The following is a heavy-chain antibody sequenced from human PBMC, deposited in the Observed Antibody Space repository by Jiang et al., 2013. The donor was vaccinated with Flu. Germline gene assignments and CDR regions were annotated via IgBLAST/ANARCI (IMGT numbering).Heavy chain of an antibody. D-gene: IGHD1-1*01. V-gene: IGHV4-59*08. CDR1: GGSISSYY. Sequence: GPGLVKPSETLSLTCTVSGGSISSYYWSWIRQPPGKGLEWIGYIYYSGSTNYNPSLKSRVTISVDTSKNQFSLKLSSVTAADTAVYYCARHSGHPRGKTGPLDYWGQGTLVTVSS. J-gene: IGHJ4*02. CDR3: ARHSGHPRGKTGPLDY. CDR2: IYYSGST.